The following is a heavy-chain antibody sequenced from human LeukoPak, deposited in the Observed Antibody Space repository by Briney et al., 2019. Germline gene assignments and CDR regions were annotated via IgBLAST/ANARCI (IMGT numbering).Heavy chain of an antibody. CDR1: GGTFNNYA. Sequence: GASVKVSCKASGGTFNNYAINWVRQAPGQGLECMGGIFPLFETTNYAQGFRGRVTITADDSTSTAYMELNSLRTEDTAVYYCARGRESHGHYFHFWGQGTMVTVSS. V-gene: IGHV1-69*13. D-gene: IGHD1-26*01. CDR3: ARGRESHGHYFHF. CDR2: IFPLFETT. J-gene: IGHJ4*02.